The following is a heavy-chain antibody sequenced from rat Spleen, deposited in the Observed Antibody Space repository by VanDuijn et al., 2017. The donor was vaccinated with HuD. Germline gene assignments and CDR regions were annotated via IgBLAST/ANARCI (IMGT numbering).Heavy chain of an antibody. D-gene: IGHD4-3*01. J-gene: IGHJ3*01. CDR3: VRQETSGYSNWFTY. CDR2: ISTGGGNT. CDR1: GFTFSNYD. Sequence: EVQLVESGGGLVQPGRSLKLSCAASGFTFSNYDMAWVRQAPTKGLEWIASISTGGGNTYYRASVKGRFTISRDNAKNTQYLQMDSLRSEDTATYYCVRQETSGYSNWFTYWGQGTLVTVSS. V-gene: IGHV5S13*01.